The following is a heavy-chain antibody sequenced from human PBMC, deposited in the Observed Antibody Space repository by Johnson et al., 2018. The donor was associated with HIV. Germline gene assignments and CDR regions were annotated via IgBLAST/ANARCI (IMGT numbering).Heavy chain of an antibody. J-gene: IGHJ3*02. CDR2: ITFEGSDK. CDR1: GFTFSNYG. D-gene: IGHD4-23*01. CDR3: AKDVSVVTPSGSFDI. V-gene: IGHV3-30*18. Sequence: VQLVESGGGVVQPGRSLRLSCAASGFTFSNYGMHWVRQAPGKGLEWVAVITFEGSDKYYADSVKGRVTISRDDSKNTMYLRLNSLRPEDSAVYYCAKDVSVVTPSGSFDIWGQWTRVTVSS.